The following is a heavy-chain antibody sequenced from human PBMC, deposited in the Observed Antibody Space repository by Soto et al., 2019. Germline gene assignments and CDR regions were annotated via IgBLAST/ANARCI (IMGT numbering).Heavy chain of an antibody. CDR2: ITSGGAE. CDR3: ARIPNFYDSAGYFDAFDI. D-gene: IGHD3-22*01. J-gene: IGHJ3*02. V-gene: IGHV3-48*03. CDR1: GFAFSTYE. Sequence: PGGSLRLSCAASGFAFSTYEMNWVRQAPGKGLEWVSYITSGGAEYYADSVKGRFTIFRDNAKNSLFLQMNSLRDEDTAVYYCARIPNFYDSAGYFDAFDIWGQGTLVTVSS.